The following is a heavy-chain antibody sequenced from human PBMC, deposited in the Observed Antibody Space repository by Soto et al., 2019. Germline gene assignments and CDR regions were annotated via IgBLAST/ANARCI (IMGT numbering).Heavy chain of an antibody. CDR2: TYYRSKWYN. CDR1: GDSVSSNSAA. V-gene: IGHV6-1*01. Sequence: SQTLSLTCAISGDSVSSNSAAWNWIRQSPSRGLEWLGRTYYRSKWYNDYAVSVKSRITINPDTSKNQFSLQLNSVTPEDTAVYYCARSIRDSSGWYWYFQHWGQGTLVTVSS. J-gene: IGHJ1*01. CDR3: ARSIRDSSGWYWYFQH. D-gene: IGHD6-19*01.